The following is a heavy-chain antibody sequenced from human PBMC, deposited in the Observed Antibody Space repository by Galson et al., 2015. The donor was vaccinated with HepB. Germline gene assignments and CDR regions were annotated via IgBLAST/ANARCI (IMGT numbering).Heavy chain of an antibody. J-gene: IGHJ6*02. CDR3: AGCSSTSCYSWRHYYYYYGMNV. D-gene: IGHD2-2*01. Sequence: LRLSCAASGFIFNNYWMSWIRQPPGKGLEWIGEINHSGSTNYNPSLKSRVTTSVDTSKNQFSLKLSSVTAADTAVYYCAGCSSTSCYSWRHYYYYYGMNVWGQGTTVTVSS. CDR1: GFIFNNYW. CDR2: INHSGST. V-gene: IGHV4-34*08.